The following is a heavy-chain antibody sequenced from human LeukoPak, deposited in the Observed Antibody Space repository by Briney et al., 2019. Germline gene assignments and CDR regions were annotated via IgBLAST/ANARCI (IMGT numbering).Heavy chain of an antibody. D-gene: IGHD1-26*01. J-gene: IGHJ5*02. CDR3: AKPVGVIVGETNWFDP. CDR2: ISGSGGST. CDR1: GFTFSSYA. Sequence: PGGSLRLSCAASGFTFSSYAMSWVRQAPGKGLEWVSAISGSGGSTYYADSVKGRFTISRDNSKNTLYLQMNSLRAEDTAVYYCAKPVGVIVGETNWFDPWGQGTLVTVSS. V-gene: IGHV3-23*01.